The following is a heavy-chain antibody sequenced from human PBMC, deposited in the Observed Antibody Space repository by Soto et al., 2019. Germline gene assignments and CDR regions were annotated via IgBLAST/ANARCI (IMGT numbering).Heavy chain of an antibody. V-gene: IGHV1-69*06. CDR3: ARDWNHSNWFDP. Sequence: ASVKVSCKASGGTFSSYAISWVRQAPGQGLEWMGGIIPIFGTANYAQKFQGRVTITADKSTSTAYMELSSLRSEDTAVYYCARDWNHSNWFDPCGQGTLVTVCS. J-gene: IGHJ5*02. D-gene: IGHD1-1*01. CDR1: GGTFSSYA. CDR2: IIPIFGTA.